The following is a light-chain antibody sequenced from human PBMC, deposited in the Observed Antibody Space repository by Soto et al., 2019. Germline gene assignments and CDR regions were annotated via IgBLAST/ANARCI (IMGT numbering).Light chain of an antibody. CDR2: AAS. CDR3: RMYNSAPPFT. Sequence: DFQMTQSPSSLSASVGDRVTITCRASQGISNYLAWYQPKPGKVPKLLIYAASTLQSGVRSRFSGSGSGTDFTLTISSLQLDDVATYYCRMYNSAPPFTFGPGTKVDIK. J-gene: IGKJ3*01. V-gene: IGKV1-27*01. CDR1: QGISNY.